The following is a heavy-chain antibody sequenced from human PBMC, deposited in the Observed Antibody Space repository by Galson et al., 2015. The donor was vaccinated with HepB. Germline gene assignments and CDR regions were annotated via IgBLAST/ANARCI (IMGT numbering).Heavy chain of an antibody. CDR1: GFTFDDYA. CDR2: ISWNSGSI. Sequence: SLRLSCAASGFTFDDYAVHWVRQAPGKGLEWVSGISWNSGSIGYADSVKGRFTISRDNAKNSLYLQMNSLRAEDTALYYCANARRYGDFPFDYWGQGTLVTGSS. CDR3: ANARRYGDFPFDY. V-gene: IGHV3-9*01. D-gene: IGHD4-17*01. J-gene: IGHJ4*02.